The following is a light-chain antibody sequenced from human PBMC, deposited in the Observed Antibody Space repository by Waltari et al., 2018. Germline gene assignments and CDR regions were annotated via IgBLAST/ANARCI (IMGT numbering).Light chain of an antibody. CDR1: ESISIW. Sequence: DIQMTQSPSTLSASVGDKVTITCRAKESISIWLAWYQHKPGTAPKLLIYRASTLERGVPSRFSGAGSATEFTLTISSLQHDDFATYYCQQYASESYTFGQGTKLEIK. J-gene: IGKJ2*01. CDR3: QQYASESYT. V-gene: IGKV1-5*03. CDR2: RAS.